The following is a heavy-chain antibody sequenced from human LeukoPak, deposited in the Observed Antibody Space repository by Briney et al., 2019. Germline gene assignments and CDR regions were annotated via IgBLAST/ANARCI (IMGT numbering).Heavy chain of an antibody. V-gene: IGHV4-4*07. D-gene: IGHD4-17*01. J-gene: IGHJ4*02. CDR2: INPSGGT. CDR3: AREYGDLDY. Sequence: SETLSLTCTVSGGSISGFYWSWIRQPAGKGLGWIGRINPSGGTNYNPSLKSRVTMSTDTSSNKFSLNLRSVTAADTAVYYCAREYGDLDYWGRGTLVTVSS. CDR1: GGSISGFY.